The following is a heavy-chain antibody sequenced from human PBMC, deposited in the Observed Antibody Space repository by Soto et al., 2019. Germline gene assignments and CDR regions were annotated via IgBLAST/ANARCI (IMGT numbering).Heavy chain of an antibody. CDR1: GFTCSDYW. J-gene: IGHJ3*02. D-gene: IGHD2-2*01. CDR2: IKQDGSER. Sequence: GGSLRLSCAASGFTCSDYWMSWVRQAPGKGLEWVANIKQDGSERYYVESVKGRFTISRDDAKNSLSLQMDSLGVGDTAVYYCARSSSSAFDIWGQGTMVTVSS. CDR3: ARSSSSAFDI. V-gene: IGHV3-7*01.